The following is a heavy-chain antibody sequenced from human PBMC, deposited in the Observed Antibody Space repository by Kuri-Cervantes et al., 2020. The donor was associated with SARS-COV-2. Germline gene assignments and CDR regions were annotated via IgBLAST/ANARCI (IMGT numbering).Heavy chain of an antibody. CDR3: ARHGLRYYGSGSLTTFDY. Sequence: CTVSGGSISSSSYYWGWIRQPPGKGLEWIGSIYYSGSTYYNPSLKSRVTISVDTSKNQFSLKLSSVTAADTAVYYCARHGLRYYGSGSLTTFDYWGQGTLVTVSS. D-gene: IGHD3-10*01. CDR2: IYYSGST. J-gene: IGHJ4*02. V-gene: IGHV4-39*01. CDR1: GGSISSSSYY.